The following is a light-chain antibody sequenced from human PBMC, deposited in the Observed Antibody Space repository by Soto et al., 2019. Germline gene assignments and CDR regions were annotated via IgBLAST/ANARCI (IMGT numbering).Light chain of an antibody. CDR3: AAWDDGLKAVV. CDR1: TFNIGSNT. CDR2: SID. V-gene: IGLV1-44*01. Sequence: QPVLTQPPSASGTPGQRVTISCSGSTFNIGSNTVNWYRQLPGTAPKLLVYSIDQRPSGVPERFSGSKSGTSASLAISGLQSEDEADYYCAAWDDGLKAVVFGGGTKLTVL. J-gene: IGLJ2*01.